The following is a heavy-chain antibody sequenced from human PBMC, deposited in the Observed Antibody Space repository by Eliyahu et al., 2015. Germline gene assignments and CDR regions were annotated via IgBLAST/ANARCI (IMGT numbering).Heavy chain of an antibody. CDR2: ISGSGGST. Sequence: WVSAISGSGGSTYYADSVKGRFTISRDNSKNTLYLQMNSLRADDTAVYYCAKDPLLYRGRDVTHFDYWGQGTLVTVSS. J-gene: IGHJ4*02. V-gene: IGHV3-23*01. CDR3: AKDPLLYRGRDVTHFDY. D-gene: IGHD1-26*01.